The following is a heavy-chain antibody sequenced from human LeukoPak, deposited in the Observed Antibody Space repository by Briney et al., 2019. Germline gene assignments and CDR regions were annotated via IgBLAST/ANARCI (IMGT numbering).Heavy chain of an antibody. D-gene: IGHD3-22*01. CDR3: ARIHSLYYYDSSGYGAFDI. CDR1: GFTFSSYG. V-gene: IGHV3-33*01. J-gene: IGHJ3*02. Sequence: GGSLRLSCAASGFTFSSYGMHWVRQAPGKGLEWVAVIWNDGSTKYYADSVKGRFTISRDNSKNTMYLQMNSLRAEDTAVYYCARIHSLYYYDSSGYGAFDIWGRGTMVTVSS. CDR2: IWNDGSTK.